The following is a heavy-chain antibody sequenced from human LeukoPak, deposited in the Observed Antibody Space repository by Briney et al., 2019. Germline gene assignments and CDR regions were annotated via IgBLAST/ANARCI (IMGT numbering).Heavy chain of an antibody. CDR2: FDPEDGES. CDR1: GDTLTELS. CDR3: ATDQRYNNNRQNDY. Sequence: GASVKVSCKVSGDTLTELSMHWVRQAPGNGLEWMGGFDPEDGESIYAQKFQGRVTMTEDTSTDTAYMELSSLRSEDTAVYYCATDQRYNNNRQNDYWGQGTLVTVSS. D-gene: IGHD1-1*01. V-gene: IGHV1-24*01. J-gene: IGHJ4*02.